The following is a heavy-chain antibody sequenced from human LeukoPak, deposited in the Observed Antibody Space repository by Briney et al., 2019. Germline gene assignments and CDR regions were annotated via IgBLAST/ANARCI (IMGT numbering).Heavy chain of an antibody. Sequence: PSETLSLTCAGCGGFFGWYYWTWPRQSPGKGLEWIGEINHSGWTNYNPSLESRVTISLDASRTQFSLKMNSLTAADTAVYFCARSLLWPTGASESWGQGTTVTVSS. V-gene: IGHV4-34*01. D-gene: IGHD2-8*02. CDR1: GGFFGWYY. J-gene: IGHJ3*02. CDR3: ARSLLWPTGASES. CDR2: INHSGWT.